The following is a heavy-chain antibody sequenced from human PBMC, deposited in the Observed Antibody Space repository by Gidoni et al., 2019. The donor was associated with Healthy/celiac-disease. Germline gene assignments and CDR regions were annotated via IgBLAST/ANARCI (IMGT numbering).Heavy chain of an antibody. CDR3: ARDPSLYSSSSENDY. D-gene: IGHD6-6*01. Sequence: QVQLVQSGAEVKKPGASVKVSCKASGYTFTSYYMHWVRQAPGQGLEWMGIINPSGGSTSYAQKFQGRVTMTRDTSTSTVYMELSSLRSEDTAVYYCARDPSLYSSSSENDYWGQGTLVTVSS. J-gene: IGHJ4*02. V-gene: IGHV1-46*01. CDR1: GYTFTSYY. CDR2: INPSGGST.